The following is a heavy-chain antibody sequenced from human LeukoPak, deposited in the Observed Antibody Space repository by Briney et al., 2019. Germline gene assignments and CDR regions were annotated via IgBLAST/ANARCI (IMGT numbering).Heavy chain of an antibody. V-gene: IGHV4-59*01. D-gene: IGHD2-15*01. Sequence: SETLSLTCTVSGGSISDYYWSWIRQPPGKGLEWIGHIYYSGSTNYNPSLTSRVTISVDRSKNQFSLNLRSLTAADTAVYYCARLVVEDVWGKGTTVTVSS. CDR1: GGSISDYY. CDR3: ARLVVEDV. J-gene: IGHJ6*04. CDR2: IYYSGST.